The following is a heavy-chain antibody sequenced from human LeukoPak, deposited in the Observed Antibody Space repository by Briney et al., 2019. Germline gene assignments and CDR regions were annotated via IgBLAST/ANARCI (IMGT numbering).Heavy chain of an antibody. CDR3: AREWPYGSGRALDP. CDR1: GGSVSSGSYY. CDR2: IYYSGST. J-gene: IGHJ5*02. D-gene: IGHD3-10*01. Sequence: TPSETLSLTCTVSGGSVSSGSYYWSWIRQPPGKGLEWIGYIYYSGSTNYNPSLKSRVTISVDTSKNQFSLKLSSVTAADTAVYYCAREWPYGSGRALDPWGQGTLVTVSS. V-gene: IGHV4-61*01.